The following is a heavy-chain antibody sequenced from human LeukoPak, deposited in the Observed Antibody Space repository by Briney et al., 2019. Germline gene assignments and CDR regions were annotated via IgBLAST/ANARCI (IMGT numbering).Heavy chain of an antibody. CDR3: ARRTIGYSYGHHFDC. J-gene: IGHJ4*02. Sequence: SETLSLTCAVYGGSFSGYYWSWIRQPPGKGLEWIGEINHSGSTNYNPSPKSRVTISVDTSKNQFSLKLSSVTAADTAVYYCARRTIGYSYGHHFDCWGQGTLVTVSS. CDR1: GGSFSGYY. V-gene: IGHV4-34*01. CDR2: INHSGST. D-gene: IGHD5-18*01.